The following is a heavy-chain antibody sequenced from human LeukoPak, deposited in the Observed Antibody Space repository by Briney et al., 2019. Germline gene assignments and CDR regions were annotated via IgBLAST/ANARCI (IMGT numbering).Heavy chain of an antibody. J-gene: IGHJ3*02. D-gene: IGHD2-15*01. Sequence: GASVKVSCKASGGTFSSSAISWVRQAPGQGLEWMGRIIPILGIANYAQKFQGRVTITADKSTSTAYMELSSLRSEDTAVYYCAIACSGGDAFDIWGQGTMVTVSS. CDR3: AIACSGGDAFDI. CDR2: IIPILGIA. CDR1: GGTFSSSA. V-gene: IGHV1-69*04.